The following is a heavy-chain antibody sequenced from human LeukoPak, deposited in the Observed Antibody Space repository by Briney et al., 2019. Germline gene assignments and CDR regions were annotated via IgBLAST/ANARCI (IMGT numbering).Heavy chain of an antibody. D-gene: IGHD3-10*01. Sequence: GGSLRLSCAASGFMFSSNWMSWVRQAPGKGLEWVAFISGSGRNTYYADSVKGRFTISRDNFRNTLSLQMNSLRPDDTAIYYCAKDEGVVLSTSFDFGHWGQGTLVAVSS. CDR2: ISGSGRNT. CDR1: GFMFSSNW. J-gene: IGHJ4*02. V-gene: IGHV3-23*01. CDR3: AKDEGVVLSTSFDFGH.